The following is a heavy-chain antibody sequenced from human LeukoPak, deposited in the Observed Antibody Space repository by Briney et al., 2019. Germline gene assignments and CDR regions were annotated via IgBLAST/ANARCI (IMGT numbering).Heavy chain of an antibody. J-gene: IGHJ4*02. D-gene: IGHD6-25*01. CDR3: AKDRGVKGFEY. V-gene: IGHV4-38-2*02. CDR1: GYAINNDYY. Sequence: PSETLSLSCAVSGYAINNDYYWCCVRQPPGMELEWIGSIYHAGSTDYNPSLKSRVTLSVDTSQNQFSLKLSSVTPADTAVYYCAKDRGVKGFEYWGEGTLVTVS. CDR2: IYHAGST.